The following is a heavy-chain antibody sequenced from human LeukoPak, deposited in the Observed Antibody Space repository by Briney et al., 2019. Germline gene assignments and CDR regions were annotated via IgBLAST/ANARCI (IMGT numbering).Heavy chain of an antibody. CDR3: AKDITMIVVVISFDY. CDR2: ISSGGGST. J-gene: IGHJ4*02. CDR1: GFTFSSSS. D-gene: IGHD3-22*01. Sequence: GGSLRLSCAASGFTFSSSSMNWVRQAPGKGLEWVSYISSGGGSTYYADSVKGRFTISRDNSKNTLYLQMNSLRAEDTAVYYCAKDITMIVVVISFDYWGQGTLVTVSS. V-gene: IGHV3-23*01.